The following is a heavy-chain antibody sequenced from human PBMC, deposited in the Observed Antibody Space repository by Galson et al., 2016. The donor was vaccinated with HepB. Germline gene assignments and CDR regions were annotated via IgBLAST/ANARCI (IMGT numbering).Heavy chain of an antibody. CDR1: GFSLSTSGMC. CDR2: IDWDDDK. Sequence: PALVKPTQTLTLTCTFSGFSLSTSGMCVNWIRQPPGKALEWLARIDWDDDKYYNTSLKTRLAISKDTSKNQVVLTMANLDPVDTATYYCARSTIMSTSYAMDVWGQGTTVAVS. CDR3: ARSTIMSTSYAMDV. V-gene: IGHV2-70*11. J-gene: IGHJ6*02. D-gene: IGHD1-14*01.